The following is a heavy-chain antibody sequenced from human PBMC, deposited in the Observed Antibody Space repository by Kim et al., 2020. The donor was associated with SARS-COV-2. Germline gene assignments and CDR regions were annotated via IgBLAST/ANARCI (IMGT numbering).Heavy chain of an antibody. J-gene: IGHJ6*02. CDR2: ISSSSSTI. CDR1: GFTFSSYS. D-gene: IGHD2-2*01. CDR3: ARDGRYCSSTSCYGDYYYYGMDV. V-gene: IGHV3-48*02. Sequence: GGSLRLSCAASGFTFSSYSMNWVRQAPGKGLEWVSYISSSSSTIYYADSVKGRFTISRDNAKNSLYLQMNSLRDEDTAVYYCARDGRYCSSTSCYGDYYYYGMDVWGQGTTVTVSS.